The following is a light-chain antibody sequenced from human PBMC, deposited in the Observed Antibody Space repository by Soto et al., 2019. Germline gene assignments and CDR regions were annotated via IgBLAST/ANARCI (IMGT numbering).Light chain of an antibody. V-gene: IGLV2-23*01. CDR3: CSYAGSSTPWV. Sequence: QSALTQPASVSGSPGQSITISCTGTSSDVGSYNLVSWYQQHPGKAPKLMIYEGSKRPSGVSNRFSGSKSGNTASLTISGLQAEDEADYYCCSYAGSSTPWVFGGGTKRTVL. CDR1: SSDVGSYNL. J-gene: IGLJ3*02. CDR2: EGS.